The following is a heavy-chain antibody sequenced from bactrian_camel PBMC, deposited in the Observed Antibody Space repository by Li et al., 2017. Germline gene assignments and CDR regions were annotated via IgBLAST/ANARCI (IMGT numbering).Heavy chain of an antibody. Sequence: HVQLVESGGGSVQAGESLTLSCVASAYIFDKCGMSWYRQAPGKGRELVSRISTTGATTYVDSVKGRFTISQDNAKNKGYLQMNSLKPEDTATYYCAAGRTSSLIPARYTIWGQGTQVTVS. J-gene: IGHJ4*01. CDR1: AYIFDKCG. D-gene: IGHD5*01. CDR2: ISTTGAT. V-gene: IGHV3S53*01. CDR3: AAGRTSSLIPARYTI.